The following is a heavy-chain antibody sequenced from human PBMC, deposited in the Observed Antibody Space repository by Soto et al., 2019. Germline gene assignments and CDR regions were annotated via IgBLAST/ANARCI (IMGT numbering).Heavy chain of an antibody. J-gene: IGHJ4*02. Sequence: PRESLKLCCKGSGYSFAGYWITWVRQKPGKGLEWMGRIDPSDSQTYYSPSFRGHVTISVTKSITTVFLQWSSLRASDTAMYYCARQIYDSDTGPNFQYYFDSWGQGTPVTVSS. V-gene: IGHV5-10-1*01. CDR2: IDPSDSQT. CDR1: GYSFAGYW. CDR3: ARQIYDSDTGPNFQYYFDS. D-gene: IGHD3-22*01.